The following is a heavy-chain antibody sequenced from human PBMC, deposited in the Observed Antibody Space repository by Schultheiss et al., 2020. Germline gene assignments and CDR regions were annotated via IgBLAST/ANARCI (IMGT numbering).Heavy chain of an antibody. J-gene: IGHJ4*02. CDR2: IWYDGSNK. D-gene: IGHD6-19*01. V-gene: IGHV3-33*06. CDR3: AKDISQWLGGSPDY. CDR1: GFTFSSYG. Sequence: GGSLRLSCAASGFTFSSYGMHWVRQAPGKGLEWVAVIWYDGSNKYYADSVKGRFTISRDNSKNTLYLQMNSLRAEDTAVYYCAKDISQWLGGSPDYWGQGTLVTVAS.